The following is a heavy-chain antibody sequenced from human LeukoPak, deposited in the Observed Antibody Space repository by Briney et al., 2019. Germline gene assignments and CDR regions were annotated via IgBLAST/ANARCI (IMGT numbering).Heavy chain of an antibody. V-gene: IGHV1-69*04. Sequence: GASVKVSCKASGGTFSSYAISWVRQAPGQGLEWMGRIIPILGIANYAQKFQGRVTITADKSTSTAYMELSSLRSEDTAVYYCARGNMVRGVSYYYGMDVWGQGTTVTVSS. CDR1: GGTFSSYA. J-gene: IGHJ6*02. D-gene: IGHD3-10*01. CDR3: ARGNMVRGVSYYYGMDV. CDR2: IIPILGIA.